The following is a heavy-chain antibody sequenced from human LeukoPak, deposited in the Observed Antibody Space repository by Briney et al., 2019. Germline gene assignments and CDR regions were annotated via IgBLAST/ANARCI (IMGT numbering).Heavy chain of an antibody. CDR2: IKSKTDGGTT. D-gene: IGHD1-7*01. CDR1: GFTFSNAW. V-gene: IGHV3-15*01. CDR3: TTANWNYDLDYFDY. Sequence: GGSLRLSCAASGFTFSNAWMSWVRQAPGKGLEWVGRIKSKTDGGTTDHAAPVKGRFTISRDDSKNTLYLQMNSLKTEDTAVYYCTTANWNYDLDYFDYWGQGTLVTVSS. J-gene: IGHJ4*02.